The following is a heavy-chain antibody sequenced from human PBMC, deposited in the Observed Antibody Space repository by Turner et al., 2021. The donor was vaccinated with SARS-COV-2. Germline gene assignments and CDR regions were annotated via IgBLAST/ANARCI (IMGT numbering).Heavy chain of an antibody. CDR3: ARPRDYYYYMDV. J-gene: IGHJ6*03. V-gene: IGHV1-2*02. CDR1: GYTFTGYY. Sequence: QVQLVQSGAEVKKPGASVKVSCKASGYTFTGYYMHWVRQAPGQGREWMGWINPNRGGTNYAQKFQCRVTMTRDTSISTAYMELSRLRSDDTAVYYCARPRDYYYYMDVWGKGTTVTVSS. CDR2: INPNRGGT.